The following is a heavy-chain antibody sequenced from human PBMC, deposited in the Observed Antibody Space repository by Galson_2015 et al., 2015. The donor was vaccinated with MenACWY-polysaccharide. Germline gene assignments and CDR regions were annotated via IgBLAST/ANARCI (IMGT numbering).Heavy chain of an antibody. CDR2: ISAYNGNT. CDR1: GYTFTSYG. CDR3: ARACSSTSCSPVYYYYGMDV. J-gene: IGHJ6*02. V-gene: IGHV1-18*01. Sequence: SVKVSCKASGYTFTSYGISWVRQAPGQGLEWMGWISAYNGNTNYAQKLQGRVTMTTDTSTSTAYMELRSLRSDDTAVYYYARACSSTSCSPVYYYYGMDVWGQGTTVTVSS. D-gene: IGHD2-2*01.